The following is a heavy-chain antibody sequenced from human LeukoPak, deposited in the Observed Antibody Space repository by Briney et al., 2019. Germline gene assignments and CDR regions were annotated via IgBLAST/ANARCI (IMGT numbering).Heavy chain of an antibody. CDR3: AKAPRGYFDWLLYFDY. CDR2: ISSGAVNT. J-gene: IGHJ4*02. Sequence: GGSLRLSCAASGFIFSGYAMNWVRQAPGKGLEWVSTISSGAVNTYYADSVKGRFTISRDNSKNALYVQMNSLRAEDTAVYYCAKAPRGYFDWLLYFDYWGQGTLVTVSS. V-gene: IGHV3-23*01. CDR1: GFIFSGYA. D-gene: IGHD3-9*01.